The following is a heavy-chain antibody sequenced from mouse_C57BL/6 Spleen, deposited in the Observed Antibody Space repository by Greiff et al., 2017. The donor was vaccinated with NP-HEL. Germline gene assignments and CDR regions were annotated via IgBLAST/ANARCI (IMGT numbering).Heavy chain of an antibody. CDR2: IYPGSGNT. V-gene: IGHV1-76*01. J-gene: IGHJ4*01. CDR1: GYTFTDYY. Sequence: QVQLQQSGAELVRPGASVKLSCKASGYTFTDYYINWVKQRPGQGLEWIARIYPGSGNTYYNEKFKGKATLTAEKSSSTAYMQLSSLTSEDSAVYFCARQVTTVVAPSYAMDYWGQGTSVTVSS. D-gene: IGHD1-1*01. CDR3: ARQVTTVVAPSYAMDY.